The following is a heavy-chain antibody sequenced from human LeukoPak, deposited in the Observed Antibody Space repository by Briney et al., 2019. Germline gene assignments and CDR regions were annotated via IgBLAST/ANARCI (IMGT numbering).Heavy chain of an antibody. D-gene: IGHD4-17*01. V-gene: IGHV4-39*01. CDR2: IYYSGST. CDR3: ASPGFNYGDYPEWFDP. Sequence: SETLSLTCTVSGGSISSSSYYWGWIRQPPGKGMEWIGSIYYSGSTYYNPSLKSRVTISVDTSKNQFSLKLSSVTAADTAVYYCASPGFNYGDYPEWFDPWGQGTLVTVSS. CDR1: GGSISSSSYY. J-gene: IGHJ5*02.